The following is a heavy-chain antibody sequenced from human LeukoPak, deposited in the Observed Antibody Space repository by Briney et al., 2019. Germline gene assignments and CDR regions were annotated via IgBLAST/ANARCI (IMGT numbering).Heavy chain of an antibody. CDR2: ISAYNGNT. D-gene: IGHD3-22*01. V-gene: IGHV1-18*01. CDR3: ARDGAPNYYDSSGYCNY. CDR1: GYTFTSYG. J-gene: IGHJ4*02. Sequence: ASVKVSCKASGYTFTSYGISWVRQAPGQGLEWMGWISAYNGNTNYAQKLQGRVTMTTDTSTGTAYMELRSLRSDDTAVYYCARDGAPNYYDSSGYCNYWGQGTLVTVSS.